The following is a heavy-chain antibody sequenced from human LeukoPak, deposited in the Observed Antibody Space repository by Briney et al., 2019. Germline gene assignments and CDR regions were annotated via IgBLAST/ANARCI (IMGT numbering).Heavy chain of an antibody. CDR3: ASGEPTVVTPDY. Sequence: ASVKVSCKASGYTFTGYYMHWVRQAPGQGLEWMGWINPNSGGTNYAQKFQGRVTMTRDTSISTAYMELSSLRSEDTAVYYCASGEPTVVTPDYWGQGTLVTVSS. D-gene: IGHD4-23*01. J-gene: IGHJ4*02. CDR1: GYTFTGYY. CDR2: INPNSGGT. V-gene: IGHV1-2*02.